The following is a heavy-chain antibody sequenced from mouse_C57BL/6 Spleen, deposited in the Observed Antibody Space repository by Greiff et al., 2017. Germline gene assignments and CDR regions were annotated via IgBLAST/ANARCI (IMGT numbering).Heavy chain of an antibody. V-gene: IGHV1-5*01. CDR3: TRCGATVVATKAWFAY. CDR1: GYTFTSYW. J-gene: IGHJ3*01. D-gene: IGHD1-1*01. CDR2: IYPGNSDT. Sequence: VQLQQSGTVLARPGASVKMSCKTSGYTFTSYWMHWVKQRPGQGLEWIGAIYPGNSDTSYNQKFKGKAKLTAVTSASTAYMELSSLTNEDSAVYYCTRCGATVVATKAWFAYWGQGTLVTVSA.